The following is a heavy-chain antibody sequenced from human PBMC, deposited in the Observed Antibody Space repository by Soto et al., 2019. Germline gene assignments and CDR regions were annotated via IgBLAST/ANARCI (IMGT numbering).Heavy chain of an antibody. V-gene: IGHV4-30-4*01. J-gene: IGHJ4*02. CDR2: IYYSGST. CDR3: ARGSDRGYFDY. CDR1: GGSISSGDYY. Sequence: PSETLSLTCTVSGGSISSGDYYWSWIRQPPGKGLEWIGYIYYSGSTYYNPSLKSRVTISVDTSKNQFSLKLSSVTAADPAVYYCARGSDRGYFDYWGQGTLVTVSS.